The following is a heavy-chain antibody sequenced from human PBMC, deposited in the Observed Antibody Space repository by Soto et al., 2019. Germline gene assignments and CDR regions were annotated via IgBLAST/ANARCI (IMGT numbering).Heavy chain of an antibody. J-gene: IGHJ6*02. CDR3: ARERKFDFWRKGLDV. CDR1: EYTFTTYD. CDR2: MDPNSGST. Sequence: ASVKVSCKASEYTFTTYDINWVRQAPGQGLEWLGWMDPNSGSTGYAQNFQGRITMTRNISRNTAHMELSSLRSEDTAVYYCARERKFDFWRKGLDVWGQGTTVTVSS. D-gene: IGHD3-3*01. V-gene: IGHV1-8*01.